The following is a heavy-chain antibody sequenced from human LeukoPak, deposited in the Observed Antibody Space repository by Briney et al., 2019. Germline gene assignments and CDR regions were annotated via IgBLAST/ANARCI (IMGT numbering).Heavy chain of an antibody. V-gene: IGHV4-59*01. Sequence: SETLSLTCTVSGGSISSYYWSWIRQSPGKGLEWIGYIYYTETSYNPSLRSRVTISADTSKNQFSLKLYSVTAADTAVYYCATRKLGNDYWGQGTLVTVSS. CDR3: ATRKLGNDY. D-gene: IGHD7-27*01. CDR1: GGSISSYY. CDR2: IYYTET. J-gene: IGHJ4*02.